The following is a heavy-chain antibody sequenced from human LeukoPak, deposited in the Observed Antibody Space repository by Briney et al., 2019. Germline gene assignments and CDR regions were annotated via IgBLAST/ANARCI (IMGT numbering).Heavy chain of an antibody. Sequence: SETLSLTCTVSGGSISSYYWSWIRQPPGKGLEWIGYIYYSGSTNYNPSLKSRVTISVDTSKKQFSLKLSSVTAADTAAYYCATRASTGRAFDIWGQGTMVTVSS. CDR3: ATRASTGRAFDI. J-gene: IGHJ3*02. V-gene: IGHV4-59*08. D-gene: IGHD1-14*01. CDR2: IYYSGST. CDR1: GGSISSYY.